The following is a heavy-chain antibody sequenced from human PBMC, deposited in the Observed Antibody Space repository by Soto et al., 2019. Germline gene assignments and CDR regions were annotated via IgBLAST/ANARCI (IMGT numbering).Heavy chain of an antibody. D-gene: IGHD3-10*01. Sequence: SETLSLTCTVSGGSISNGGYYWSWIRQHPGKGLEWIGYIYYSGSTYYNPSLKSRVTISVDTSKNQFSLKLSSVTAADTAVYYCATGHPLNGILWFGAPWGDYYYYGMDVWGQGTTVTVSS. CDR1: GGSISNGGYY. J-gene: IGHJ6*02. CDR2: IYYSGST. V-gene: IGHV4-31*03. CDR3: ATGHPLNGILWFGAPWGDYYYYGMDV.